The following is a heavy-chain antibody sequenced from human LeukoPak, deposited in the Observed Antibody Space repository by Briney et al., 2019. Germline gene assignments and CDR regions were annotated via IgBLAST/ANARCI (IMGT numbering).Heavy chain of an antibody. D-gene: IGHD4-11*01. CDR2: ISAYTGNA. Sequence: ASVKVSCKASGYTFTSYGISWVRQAPGQGLEWMGWISAYTGNANHAQNLQGRVIMTKDTSTSTAYMELRSLRSDDTAVYYCARGKGTTVTTGIRWFDPWGQGTLVTVSS. J-gene: IGHJ5*02. CDR3: ARGKGTTVTTGIRWFDP. CDR1: GYTFTSYG. V-gene: IGHV1-18*01.